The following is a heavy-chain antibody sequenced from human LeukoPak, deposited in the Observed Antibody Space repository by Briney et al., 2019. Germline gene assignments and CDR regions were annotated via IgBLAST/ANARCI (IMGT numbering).Heavy chain of an antibody. V-gene: IGHV1-2*02. D-gene: IGHD3-10*01. CDR2: INPNSGGT. CDR3: ARDRGVRILGIIDY. J-gene: IGHJ4*02. CDR1: GYTFTGYY. Sequence: ASVKVSCKASGYTFTGYYMHWVRQAPGQGLEWMGWINPNSGGTNYAQKFQGRVTMTRDTSISTAYMELSRLRSDDTAVYYCARDRGVRILGIIDYWGQGTLVTVSS.